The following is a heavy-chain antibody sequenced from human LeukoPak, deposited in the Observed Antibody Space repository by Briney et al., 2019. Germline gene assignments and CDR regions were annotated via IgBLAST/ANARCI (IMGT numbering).Heavy chain of an antibody. CDR1: GFIFSSYA. CDR2: MNHSGST. Sequence: GSLRLSCAASGFIFSSYAMHWVRQPPGKGLEWIGEMNHSGSTNYNPSLKSRVTISVDTSKNQFSLKLSSVTAADTAVYYCARGRYGGYRRAYYYMDVWGKGTTVTVSS. V-gene: IGHV4-34*01. CDR3: ARGRYGGYRRAYYYMDV. D-gene: IGHD4-17*01. J-gene: IGHJ6*03.